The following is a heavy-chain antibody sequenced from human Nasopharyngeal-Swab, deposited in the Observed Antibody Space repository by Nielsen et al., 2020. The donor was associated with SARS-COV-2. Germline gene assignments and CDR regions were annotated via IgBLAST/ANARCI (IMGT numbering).Heavy chain of an antibody. Sequence: GGSLRLSCAASGFTFSSYWMHWVRQAPGKGLEWVANIKQDGSDKYYVDSVKGRFTISRDNAKNSLELQMNSLRVEDTAVYYCGRGGKLGALDIWGQGTMVTVSS. V-gene: IGHV3-7*01. CDR1: GFTFSSYW. CDR2: IKQDGSDK. CDR3: GRGGKLGALDI. D-gene: IGHD3-16*01. J-gene: IGHJ3*02.